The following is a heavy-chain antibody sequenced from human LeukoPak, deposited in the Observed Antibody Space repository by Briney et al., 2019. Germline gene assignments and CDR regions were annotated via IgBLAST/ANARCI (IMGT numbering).Heavy chain of an antibody. V-gene: IGHV3-30*02. Sequence: GGSLRLSCAASGFTFSSYGMHWVRQAPGKGLEWVAFIRYDGSNKYYADSVKGRFTISRDNSKNTLYLQMNSLRAEDTAVYYCAKDDYYDSSGYYYRVNGFDYWGQGTLVTVSS. CDR3: AKDDYYDSSGYYYRVNGFDY. J-gene: IGHJ4*02. CDR2: IRYDGSNK. CDR1: GFTFSSYG. D-gene: IGHD3-22*01.